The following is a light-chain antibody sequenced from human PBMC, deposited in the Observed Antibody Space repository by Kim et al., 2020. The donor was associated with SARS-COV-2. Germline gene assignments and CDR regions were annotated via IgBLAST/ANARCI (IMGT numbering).Light chain of an antibody. CDR1: KLGDKY. CDR3: QAWDSSTGV. J-gene: IGLJ3*02. CDR2: QDS. V-gene: IGLV3-1*01. Sequence: SYELTQPPSVSLSPGQTASITCSGDKLGDKYACWYQQKPGQSPVLVIYQDSKRLSGIPERFSGSNSGNTATLTISGTQAMDEADYYCQAWDSSTGVFGGGTQRTV.